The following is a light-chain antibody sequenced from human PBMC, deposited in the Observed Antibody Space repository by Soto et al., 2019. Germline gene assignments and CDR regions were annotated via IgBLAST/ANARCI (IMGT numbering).Light chain of an antibody. J-gene: IGKJ1*01. CDR1: QSISTW. CDR2: KAS. Sequence: IKMSQSPSTLSASVGDRVTIICRASQSISTWLAWYQQKPGKAPKLLIYKASSLEGGVPSRFSGSGSGTEFTLTISSLQPDDFATYYCQQYNSYSFGQGTKVAIK. V-gene: IGKV1-5*03. CDR3: QQYNSYS.